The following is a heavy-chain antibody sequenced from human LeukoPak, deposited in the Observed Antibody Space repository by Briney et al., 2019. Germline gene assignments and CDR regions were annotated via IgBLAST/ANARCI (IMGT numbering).Heavy chain of an antibody. CDR3: ARVGIVASFDY. CDR1: GFTFSSYE. D-gene: IGHD5-12*01. CDR2: ISSSGSTI. V-gene: IGHV3-48*03. J-gene: IGHJ4*02. Sequence: GGSLRLSCAASGFTFSSYEMNWLRQAPGKGLEWVSYISSSGSTIYYADSVKGRFTISRDNAKNSLYLQMNSLRAEDTAVYYCARVGIVASFDYWGQGTLVTVSS.